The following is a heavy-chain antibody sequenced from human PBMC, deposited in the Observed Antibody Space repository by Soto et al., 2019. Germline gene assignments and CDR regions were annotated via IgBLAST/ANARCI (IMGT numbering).Heavy chain of an antibody. Sequence: QVQLQESGPGLVKPSETLSLTCTVSGGSISSYYWSWIRQPPGKGLEWIGYIYYSGSTNYNPSLKSRVTISVDTSKNQFSLKLSSVTAADTAVHYCARDRVAGYYYYYGMDGWGQGTTVTVSS. D-gene: IGHD6-13*01. J-gene: IGHJ6*02. CDR1: GGSISSYY. CDR2: IYYSGST. V-gene: IGHV4-59*01. CDR3: ARDRVAGYYYYYGMDG.